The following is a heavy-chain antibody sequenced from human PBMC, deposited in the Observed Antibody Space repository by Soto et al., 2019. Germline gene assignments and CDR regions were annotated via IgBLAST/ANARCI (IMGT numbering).Heavy chain of an antibody. CDR2: INPSGGST. D-gene: IGHD3-22*01. V-gene: IGHV1-46*03. CDR1: GYTFTSYY. Sequence: GASVKVSCKACGYTFTSYYMHWVRQAPGQGLEWMGIINPSGGSTSYAQKFQGRVTMTRDTSTSTVYMELSSLRSEDTAVYYCASPYYYDSSGQYYFDYWGQGTLVTVSS. J-gene: IGHJ4*02. CDR3: ASPYYYDSSGQYYFDY.